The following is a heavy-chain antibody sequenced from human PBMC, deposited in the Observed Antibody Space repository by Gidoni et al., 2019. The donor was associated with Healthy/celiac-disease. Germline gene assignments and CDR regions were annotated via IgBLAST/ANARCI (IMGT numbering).Heavy chain of an antibody. D-gene: IGHD2-15*01. V-gene: IGHV2-5*01. J-gene: IGHJ6*02. CDR3: AHRARCSGGSCYSYYYYGMDV. CDR2: IYWSDDK. CDR1: GFSLSTIGVG. Sequence: QITLKESGPTLVKPTQTLTLTCTFSGFSLSTIGVGVGWIRQPPGKALEWLALIYWSDDKRYSPSLKSRLTITKDTSKNQVVLTMTNMDPVDTATYYCAHRARCSGGSCYSYYYYGMDVWGQGTTVTVSS.